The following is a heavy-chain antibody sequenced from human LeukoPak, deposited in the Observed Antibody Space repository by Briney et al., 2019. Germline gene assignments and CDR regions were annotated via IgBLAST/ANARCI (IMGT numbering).Heavy chain of an antibody. Sequence: GGSLRLSCAASGFTFSSYSMNWVRQAPGKGLEWVSSISSSSSYIYYADSVKGRFTISRDNAKNSLYLQMNSLRAEDTAVYYCAKELYSYGPIDYWGQGTLVTVSS. CDR3: AKELYSYGPIDY. CDR2: ISSSSSYI. J-gene: IGHJ4*02. CDR1: GFTFSSYS. D-gene: IGHD5-18*01. V-gene: IGHV3-21*01.